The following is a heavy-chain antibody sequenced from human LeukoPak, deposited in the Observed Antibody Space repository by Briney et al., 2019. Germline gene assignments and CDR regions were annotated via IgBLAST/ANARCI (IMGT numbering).Heavy chain of an antibody. CDR2: INHSGST. CDR3: ARGPNYGGNSKDFDY. D-gene: IGHD4-23*01. Sequence: SETLSLTCAVYGGSFSGYYWSWIRQPPGKGLEWIGEINHSGSTNYNPSLKSRVTISVDTSKNQFSLKLSSVTAADTAVYYCARGPNYGGNSKDFDYWGQGTLVTVSS. CDR1: GGSFSGYY. V-gene: IGHV4-34*01. J-gene: IGHJ4*02.